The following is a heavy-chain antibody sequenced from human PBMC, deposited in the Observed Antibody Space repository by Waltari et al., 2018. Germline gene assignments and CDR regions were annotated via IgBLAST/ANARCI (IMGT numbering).Heavy chain of an antibody. CDR1: GGSFSGYY. D-gene: IGHD6-19*01. J-gene: IGHJ4*02. Sequence: QVQLQQWGAGLLKPSETLSLTCAVYGGSFSGYYWSWIRQPPGKGLEWIGEINHSGSTNSNPSRKSRVTRSVDTSKNQFSLKLSSVTAADTAVYYCARGPVRIYRAVAGTFDYWGQGTLVTVSS. V-gene: IGHV4-34*01. CDR3: ARGPVRIYRAVAGTFDY. CDR2: INHSGST.